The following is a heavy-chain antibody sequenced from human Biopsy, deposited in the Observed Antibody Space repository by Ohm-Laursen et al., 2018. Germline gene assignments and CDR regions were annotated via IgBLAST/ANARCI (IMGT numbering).Heavy chain of an antibody. D-gene: IGHD3-9*01. CDR1: GYTFAGYY. CDR3: ARVPAYPSIDGYYGLDL. CDR2: INPNSGNA. Sequence: SVKVSCNASGYTFAGYYLHWVRQAPGHGLEWMGWINPNSGNANYAQSFQGRLTVARDTSISTAYMELTSLTFDDTAIYYCARVPAYPSIDGYYGLDLWGQGTTVIVSS. V-gene: IGHV1-2*02. J-gene: IGHJ6*02.